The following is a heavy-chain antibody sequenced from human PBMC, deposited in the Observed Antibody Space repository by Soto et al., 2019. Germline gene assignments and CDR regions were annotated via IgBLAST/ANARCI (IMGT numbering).Heavy chain of an antibody. CDR3: VRPLSSGRNYGKDV. Sequence: PGGSLRLSCAASGLTVGDNYMSWVRQAPGMGLEWVSAIYYNGTTYCADSVKGRFTISRDTSKNTLSLQMDSLRVEDTAVYYCVRPLSSGRNYGKDVWGQGTTVTVSS. J-gene: IGHJ6*02. CDR2: IYYNGTT. V-gene: IGHV3-53*01. CDR1: GLTVGDNY. D-gene: IGHD3-10*01.